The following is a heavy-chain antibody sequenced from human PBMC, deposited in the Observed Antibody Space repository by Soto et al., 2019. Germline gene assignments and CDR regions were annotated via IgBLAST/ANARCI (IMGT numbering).Heavy chain of an antibody. D-gene: IGHD1-20*01. CDR1: GGSISSGGYY. CDR2: IYYSGST. J-gene: IGHJ4*02. Sequence: SETLSLTCTVSGGSISSGGYYWSWIRQPPGKGLEWIGYIYYSGSTNYNPSLKSRVTISVDTSKNHFSLKLSSVTAADTAVYYCARVHTSRLLTGTASIFDYWGQGTLVTVSS. V-gene: IGHV4-61*08. CDR3: ARVHTSRLLTGTASIFDY.